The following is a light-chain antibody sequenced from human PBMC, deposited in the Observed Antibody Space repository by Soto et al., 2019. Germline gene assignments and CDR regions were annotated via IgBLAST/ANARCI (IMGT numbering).Light chain of an antibody. CDR2: PAS. Sequence: DIQLTQSPSSLSASVGATVNISCRASQIITSYLSWYQQKPGQAPKLLISPASTLQSGVPSRFRGGGLGADFTRTIRGLQPEDVATCFCQQSYIFPYTFGQRTK. V-gene: IGKV1-39*01. J-gene: IGKJ2*01. CDR1: QIITSY. CDR3: QQSYIFPYT.